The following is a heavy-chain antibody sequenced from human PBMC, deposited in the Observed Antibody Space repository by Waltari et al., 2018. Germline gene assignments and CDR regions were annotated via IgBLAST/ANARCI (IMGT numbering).Heavy chain of an antibody. Sequence: EVQLMESGGGLVQPGGSLRLSCSASALTFSTYVINRVRQAPGKGLEWVCSISGSGAEWYAESVRGRFTISRDNPKNTVFLQMNSLRVEDTALYYCAKDDRYPDDVFGLWGLGTMVTVSS. D-gene: IGHD2-2*02. CDR3: AKDDRYPDDVFGL. V-gene: IGHV3-23*01. CDR2: ISGSGAE. J-gene: IGHJ3*01. CDR1: ALTFSTYV.